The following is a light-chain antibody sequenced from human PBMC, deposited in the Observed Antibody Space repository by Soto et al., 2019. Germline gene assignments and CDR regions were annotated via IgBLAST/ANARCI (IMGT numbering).Light chain of an antibody. Sequence: EIVMTQSPASLSVSPGETATLSCRASQSVSSNLAWYQQKPGQAPRLLIYGASTRATGIPARFSGGGSGTEFTLTITSLQSEDFAVYYCQHYNNWPLTFGGGTKVESK. V-gene: IGKV3-15*01. CDR2: GAS. J-gene: IGKJ4*01. CDR1: QSVSSN. CDR3: QHYNNWPLT.